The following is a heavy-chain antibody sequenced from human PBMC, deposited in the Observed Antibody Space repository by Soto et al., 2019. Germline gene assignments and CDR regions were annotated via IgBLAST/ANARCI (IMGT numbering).Heavy chain of an antibody. CDR1: GGSISSGGYY. D-gene: IGHD1-26*01. V-gene: IGHV4-31*03. J-gene: IGHJ4*02. Sequence: SETLSLTCTVSGGSISSGGYYWSWIRQHPGKGLEWIGYIYYSGSTYYNPSLKSRVTISVDTSKNQFSLKLSSVTAADTAVYYCSRQLTVRWDPYFDYWAQGNLVTVSS. CDR3: SRQLTVRWDPYFDY. CDR2: IYYSGST.